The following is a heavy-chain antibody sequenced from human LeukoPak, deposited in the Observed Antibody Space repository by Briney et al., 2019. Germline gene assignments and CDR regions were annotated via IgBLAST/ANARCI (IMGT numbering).Heavy chain of an antibody. CDR1: GFTFSNAW. J-gene: IGHJ6*02. CDR2: IKSKTDGGTT. Sequence: KSGGSLRLSCAASGFTFSNAWMSWVRQAPGKGLEWVGRIKSKTDGGTTDYAAPVKGRFTISRDDSKNTLYLQMNSLKTEDTAVYYCTTDYCSSTSCLSGYYGMDVWGQGTTVTVSS. D-gene: IGHD2-2*01. CDR3: TTDYCSSTSCLSGYYGMDV. V-gene: IGHV3-15*01.